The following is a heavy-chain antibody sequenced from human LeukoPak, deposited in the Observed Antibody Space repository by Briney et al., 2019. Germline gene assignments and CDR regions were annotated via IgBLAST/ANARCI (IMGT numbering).Heavy chain of an antibody. CDR3: AKDSSSRGWYFEH. CDR1: GFSFSYYG. CDR2: KSFDGSIT. J-gene: IGHJ4*02. V-gene: IGHV3-30*18. Sequence: PGRSLRLSCAASGFSFSYYGMHWVRQAPGKGLEWVSFKSFDGSITYNADSVKGRLTISRDNSKNTVYLQMNRLRAEDTAVYFCAKDSSSRGWYFEHWGQGTLVTVSS. D-gene: IGHD6-19*01.